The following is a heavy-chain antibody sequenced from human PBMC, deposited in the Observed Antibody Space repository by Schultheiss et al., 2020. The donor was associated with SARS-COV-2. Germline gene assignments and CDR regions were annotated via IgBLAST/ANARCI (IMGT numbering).Heavy chain of an antibody. CDR1: GYTFTSYA. V-gene: IGHV1-2*02. Sequence: ASVKVSCKASGYTFTSYAMNWVRQAPGQGLEWMGWINPNSGGTNYAQKFQGRVTMTRDTSISTAYMELSSLRSEDTAVYYCARVRYSYGSYQRYNWNKGDDYWGQGTLVTVSS. J-gene: IGHJ4*02. CDR3: ARVRYSYGSYQRYNWNKGDDY. CDR2: INPNSGGT. D-gene: IGHD1/OR15-1a*01.